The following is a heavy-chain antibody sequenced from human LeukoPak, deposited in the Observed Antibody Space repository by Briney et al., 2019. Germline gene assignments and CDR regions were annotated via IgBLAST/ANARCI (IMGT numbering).Heavy chain of an antibody. D-gene: IGHD5-12*01. Sequence: GGSLRLSCAASGFTFSNYWMTWVRQAPGKGLEWVAYINQDGSEEHYMDSVKARFTISRDNAKNSLSLQMNSLRAEDTAVHYCVRDGGVSGYDLLDYWGRGTLVTVSS. V-gene: IGHV3-7*01. CDR1: GFTFSNYW. CDR2: INQDGSEE. CDR3: VRDGGVSGYDLLDY. J-gene: IGHJ4*02.